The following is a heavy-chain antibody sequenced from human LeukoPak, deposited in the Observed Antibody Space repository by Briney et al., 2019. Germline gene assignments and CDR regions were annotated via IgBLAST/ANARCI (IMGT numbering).Heavy chain of an antibody. CDR2: ISSSSSYI. Sequence: PGGSLRLSCAASGFTFSSYSMNWVRQAPGKGLEWVSSISSSSSYIYYADSVKGRFTISRDNAKNSLCLQMNSLRAEDTAVYYCARADRTGLDYWGQGTLVTVST. V-gene: IGHV3-21*01. J-gene: IGHJ4*02. D-gene: IGHD1-14*01. CDR1: GFTFSSYS. CDR3: ARADRTGLDY.